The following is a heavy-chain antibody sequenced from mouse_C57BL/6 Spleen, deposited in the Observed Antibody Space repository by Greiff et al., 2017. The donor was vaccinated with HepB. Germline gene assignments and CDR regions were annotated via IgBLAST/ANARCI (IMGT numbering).Heavy chain of an antibody. CDR2: ISDGGSYT. J-gene: IGHJ4*01. CDR3: AREYDYDGVAMDY. V-gene: IGHV5-4*01. D-gene: IGHD2-4*01. CDR1: GFTFSSYA. Sequence: EVKLVESGGGLVKPGGSLKLSCAASGFTFSSYAMSWVRQTPEKRLEWVATISDGGSYTYYPDNVKGRFTISRDNAKNNLYLQMSHLKSEDTAMYYCAREYDYDGVAMDYWGQGTSVTVSS.